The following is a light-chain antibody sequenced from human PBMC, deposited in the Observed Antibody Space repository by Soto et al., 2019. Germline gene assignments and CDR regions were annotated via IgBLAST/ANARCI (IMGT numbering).Light chain of an antibody. CDR3: QQYNSWPLN. V-gene: IGKV3-15*01. J-gene: IGKJ4*01. Sequence: EIVMTQSPATLSVSPGDRVTLSCRASQSIRSNSAWYQQKPGQAPRLLIYGASTRATGIPGRFSGSGYETEFTLTISSLQSEDFAVYYCQQYNSWPLNFGGGTKVDIK. CDR2: GAS. CDR1: QSIRSN.